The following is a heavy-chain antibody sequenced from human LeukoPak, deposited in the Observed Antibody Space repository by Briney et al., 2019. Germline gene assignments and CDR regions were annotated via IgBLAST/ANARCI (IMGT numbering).Heavy chain of an antibody. Sequence: GGSLRLSCAASGFTFSSYGMHWVRQAPGKGLEWVAVISYDGSNKYYADSVKGRFTISRDNSKNTLYLQMNSLRAEDTAVYYCAKALYCSSTSCPDPFDYWGQGSLVTVSS. CDR3: AKALYCSSTSCPDPFDY. CDR2: ISYDGSNK. J-gene: IGHJ4*02. D-gene: IGHD2-2*01. CDR1: GFTFSSYG. V-gene: IGHV3-30*18.